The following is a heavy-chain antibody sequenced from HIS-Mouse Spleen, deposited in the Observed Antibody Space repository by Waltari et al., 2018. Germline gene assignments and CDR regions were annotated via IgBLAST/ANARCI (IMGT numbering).Heavy chain of an antibody. CDR2: IYYSGST. Sequence: QLQLQESGPGLVKPSETLSLTCTVSGGSTSSSSSYWAWIRQPPGKGLEWIGSIYYSGSTYYNPSLKSRVTISVDTSKNQFSLKLSSVTAADTAVYYCAREIPYSSSWYDWYFDLWGRGTLVTVSS. D-gene: IGHD6-13*01. CDR3: AREIPYSSSWYDWYFDL. V-gene: IGHV4-39*07. J-gene: IGHJ2*01. CDR1: GGSTSSSSSY.